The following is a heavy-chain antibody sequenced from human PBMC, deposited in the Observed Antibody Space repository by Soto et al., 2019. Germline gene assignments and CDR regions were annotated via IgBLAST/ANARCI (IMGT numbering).Heavy chain of an antibody. CDR3: ARDPKALDV. Sequence: GGSLRLSCAASGFTFSSYSMTWVRQAPGKGLEWVSSISSSSSYIYYRDSVKGRFTMSRDNAKNSLYLQMNSLGAEDTAVYYCARDPKALDVWGQGTMVTVSS. CDR1: GFTFSSYS. V-gene: IGHV3-21*01. J-gene: IGHJ6*02. CDR2: ISSSSSYI.